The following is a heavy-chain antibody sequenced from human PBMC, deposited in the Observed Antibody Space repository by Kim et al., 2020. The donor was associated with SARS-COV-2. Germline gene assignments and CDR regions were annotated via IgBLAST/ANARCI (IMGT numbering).Heavy chain of an antibody. Sequence: SETLSLTCTVSGGSISDYYWTWIRQSPGKGLEWIGYILTTARTNYNPSLKSRVIISVDTSNNRFSLKLNSVTAADTAVYYFARDWAHLPKLELRKNYYY. CDR3: ARDWAHLPKLELRKNYYY. V-gene: IGHV4-59*01. D-gene: IGHD1-26*01. CDR2: ILTTART. J-gene: IGHJ6*01. CDR1: GGSISDYY.